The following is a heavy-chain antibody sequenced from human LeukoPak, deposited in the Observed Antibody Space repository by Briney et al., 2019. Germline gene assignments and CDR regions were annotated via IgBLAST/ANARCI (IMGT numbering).Heavy chain of an antibody. Sequence: GGSLRLSCAASGFTFSSYGMHWVRQAPGKGLEWVAVISYDGSNKYYADSVKGRFTISRDNSKNTLYLQMNSLRAEDTAVYYCARGADAFDIWGQGTMVTVSS. D-gene: IGHD4/OR15-4a*01. CDR2: ISYDGSNK. V-gene: IGHV3-30*03. J-gene: IGHJ3*02. CDR1: GFTFSSYG. CDR3: ARGADAFDI.